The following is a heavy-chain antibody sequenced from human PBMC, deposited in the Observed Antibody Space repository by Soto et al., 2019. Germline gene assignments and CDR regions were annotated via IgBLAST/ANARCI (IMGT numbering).Heavy chain of an antibody. J-gene: IGHJ3*02. CDR3: VKGFAVTYDGFDI. CDR2: SSNNGGMT. V-gene: IGHV3-64D*06. D-gene: IGHD4-17*01. Sequence: PGGSLRLSCSASGFTFSSYAMYWVRQAPGKGLEYVSASSNNGGMTYYADSVKGRFTISRDNTKNTLYLQMSGLRTEDTAVYYCVKGFAVTYDGFDIWGQGTMVTVS. CDR1: GFTFSSYA.